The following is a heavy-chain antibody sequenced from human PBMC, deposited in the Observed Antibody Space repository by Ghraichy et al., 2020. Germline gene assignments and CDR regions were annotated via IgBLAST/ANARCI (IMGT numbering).Heavy chain of an antibody. CDR2: ISYDGSNK. Sequence: GGSLRLSCAASGFTFSSYGMHWVRQAPGKGLEWVAVISYDGSNKYYADSVKGRFTISRDNSKNTLYLQMNSLRAEDTAVYYCAKDFSDFWSGFENWGQGTLVTVSS. CDR1: GFTFSSYG. D-gene: IGHD3-3*01. V-gene: IGHV3-30*18. J-gene: IGHJ4*02. CDR3: AKDFSDFWSGFEN.